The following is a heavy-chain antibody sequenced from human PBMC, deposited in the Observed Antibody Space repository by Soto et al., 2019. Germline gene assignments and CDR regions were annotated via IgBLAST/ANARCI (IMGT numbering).Heavy chain of an antibody. CDR3: ARDGIGGTVFRGYLDY. CDR2: IRFDGSNE. V-gene: IGHV3-33*01. CDR1: GGIFHGYG. J-gene: IGHJ4*02. D-gene: IGHD1-7*01. Sequence: GSLRLSCAVPGGIFHGYGMHWVRQAPGKGLEWVAIIRFDGSNEEYADSVKGRFTISRDNSKNTLYLQMNTLGAEDTAVYYCARDGIGGTVFRGYLDYWGRGTVVTVSS.